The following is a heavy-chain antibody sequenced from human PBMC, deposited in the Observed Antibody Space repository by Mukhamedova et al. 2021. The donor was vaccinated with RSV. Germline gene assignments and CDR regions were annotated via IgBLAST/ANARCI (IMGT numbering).Heavy chain of an antibody. Sequence: GMGLEWVATVGIGAATYYAESVKGRFTISRDNSTNTIYLQMDSLRVEDTAVYYCAKNFSGMDAWGQGTRVTVSS. V-gene: IGHV3-23*01. D-gene: IGHD2/OR15-2a*01. J-gene: IGHJ6*02. CDR2: VGIGAAT. CDR3: AKNFSGMDA.